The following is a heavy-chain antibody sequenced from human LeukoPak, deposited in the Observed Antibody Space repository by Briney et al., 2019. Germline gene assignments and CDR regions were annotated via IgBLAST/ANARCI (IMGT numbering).Heavy chain of an antibody. J-gene: IGHJ4*02. Sequence: GGSLRLSCAASGFTFSSYAMSWVRQAPGKGLEWVSAISGSGGSTYYADSVKGRFTISRDNSKNTLYLQMNSLRAEDTAVYYCARGGLRGIAIEYWGQGTLVTVSS. D-gene: IGHD3-10*01. V-gene: IGHV3-23*01. CDR3: ARGGLRGIAIEY. CDR2: ISGSGGST. CDR1: GFTFSSYA.